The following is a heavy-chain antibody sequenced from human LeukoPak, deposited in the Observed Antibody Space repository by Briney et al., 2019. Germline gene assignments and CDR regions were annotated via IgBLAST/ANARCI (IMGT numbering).Heavy chain of an antibody. J-gene: IGHJ4*02. CDR1: GGSISSYY. Sequence: SETLSLTCTVSGGSISSYYWSWIRQPPGKGLEWIGYIYYSGSTNYNPSLKSRVTISVDTSKNQFSLKLSSVTAADTAVYYCARQQDFWSGSGGYWGQGTLVTVSS. CDR2: IYYSGST. V-gene: IGHV4-59*08. D-gene: IGHD3-3*01. CDR3: ARQQDFWSGSGGY.